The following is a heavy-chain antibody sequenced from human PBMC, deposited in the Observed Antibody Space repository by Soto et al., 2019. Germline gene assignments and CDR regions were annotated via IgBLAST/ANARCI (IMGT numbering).Heavy chain of an antibody. CDR3: ARDQGGYSYGYEYPDY. Sequence: QVQLVQSGAEVKKPGASVKVSCKASGYTFTSYYMHWVRQAPGQGLEWMGIINPSGGSTSYAQKFQDRVTMTRDTSTSTVYMELSSLRSEDTAVYYCARDQGGYSYGYEYPDYWGQGTLVTVSS. J-gene: IGHJ4*02. V-gene: IGHV1-46*01. CDR1: GYTFTSYY. CDR2: INPSGGST. D-gene: IGHD5-18*01.